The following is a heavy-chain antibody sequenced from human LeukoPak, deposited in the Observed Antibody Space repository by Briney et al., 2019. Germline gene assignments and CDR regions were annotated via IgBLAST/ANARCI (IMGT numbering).Heavy chain of an antibody. J-gene: IGHJ4*02. CDR3: AKKMHYDSSGLSGDFDY. CDR1: GFTFSSYA. D-gene: IGHD3-22*01. CDR2: ISGSGGST. Sequence: GGSLRLSCAASGFTFSSYAMSWVRQAPGKGLEWVSAISGSGGSTYYADSVKGRFTISRDNSKNTLYLQMNSLRVEDTAVYYCAKKMHYDSSGLSGDFDYWGQGTLVTASS. V-gene: IGHV3-23*01.